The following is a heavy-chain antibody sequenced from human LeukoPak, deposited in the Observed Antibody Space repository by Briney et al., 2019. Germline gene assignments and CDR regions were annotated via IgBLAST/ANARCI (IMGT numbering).Heavy chain of an antibody. CDR2: IWYDGSNK. D-gene: IGHD3-10*01. J-gene: IGHJ4*02. CDR3: ARDHGSGSYFSHCDY. CDR1: GFTFSSYG. V-gene: IGHV3-33*01. Sequence: GGSLRLSCAASGFTFSSYGMHWVRQAPDKGLEWVAVIWYDGSNKYYADSVKGRFTISRDNSKNTLYLQMNSLRAEDTAVYYCARDHGSGSYFSHCDYWGQGTLITVSS.